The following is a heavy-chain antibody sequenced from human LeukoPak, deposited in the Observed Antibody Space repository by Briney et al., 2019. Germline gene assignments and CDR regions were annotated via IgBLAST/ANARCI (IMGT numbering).Heavy chain of an antibody. V-gene: IGHV3-30*18. CDR1: GFTFSSYG. J-gene: IGHJ4*02. CDR3: AKAGEPYYYDSRLDY. CDR2: ISYDGSNK. D-gene: IGHD3-22*01. Sequence: GRSLRLSCAASGFTFSSYGMHWVRQAPGKGLEWVAVISYDGSNKYYADSVKGRFTISRDNSKNTLYLQMNSLRAEDTAVYYCAKAGEPYYYDSRLDYWGQGTLVTVSS.